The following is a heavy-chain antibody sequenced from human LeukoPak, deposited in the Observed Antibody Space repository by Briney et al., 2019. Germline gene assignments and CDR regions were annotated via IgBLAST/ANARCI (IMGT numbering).Heavy chain of an antibody. D-gene: IGHD5-18*01. CDR1: GGSVRSDSYY. V-gene: IGHV4-61*01. CDR3: ARIPNTDRIWFDP. Sequence: SETLSLTCTVSGGSVRSDSYYWSWVRQTPGKGLEWIAYVYYSGNTEYNPSLKSRVTMLVDTSKNQFSLRLSSVTAADTAVYYCARIPNTDRIWFDPWGQGTLVTVSS. J-gene: IGHJ5*02. CDR2: VYYSGNT.